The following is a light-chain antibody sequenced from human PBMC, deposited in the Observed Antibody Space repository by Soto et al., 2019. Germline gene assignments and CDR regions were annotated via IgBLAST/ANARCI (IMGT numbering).Light chain of an antibody. Sequence: MTQSPSTLSASVGDRATITCRASQSVSSNVAWYQQKPGQAPRLLIYGTSTRVTGIPARFSGSGSGTEFTLTISSLQSEDFAVYYCQQYYNWPLTFGRGTRLEIK. CDR1: QSVSSN. V-gene: IGKV3-15*01. CDR2: GTS. J-gene: IGKJ5*01. CDR3: QQYYNWPLT.